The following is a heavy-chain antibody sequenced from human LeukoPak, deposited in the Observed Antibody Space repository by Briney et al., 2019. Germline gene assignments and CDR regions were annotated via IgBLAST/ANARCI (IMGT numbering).Heavy chain of an antibody. D-gene: IGHD3-22*01. V-gene: IGHV1-18*01. CDR2: ISAYNGNT. CDR1: GYTFTSYG. J-gene: IGHJ4*02. CDR3: ARGGYYYDSSGYRIDY. Sequence: ASVKVSCKASGYTFTSYGISWVRQAPGQGLEWMGWISAYNGNTNYAQKLQGRVTMTTDTSTSTAYMELRSLRSDDTAVYYCARGGYYYDSSGYRIDYWGQGTLATVSS.